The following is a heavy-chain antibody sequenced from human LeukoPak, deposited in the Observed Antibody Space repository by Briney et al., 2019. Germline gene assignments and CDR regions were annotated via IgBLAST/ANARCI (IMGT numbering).Heavy chain of an antibody. V-gene: IGHV1-8*01. J-gene: IGHJ4*02. CDR3: ARGPEYCSGGSCYSGSRFDY. D-gene: IGHD2-15*01. Sequence: ASVKVSCKASGYTFTSYDINWVRQATGQGLEWMGWMNPNSGNTGYAQKFQGRVTMTRNTSISTAYTELSSLRSEDTAVYYCARGPEYCSGGSCYSGSRFDYWGQGTLVTVSS. CDR1: GYTFTSYD. CDR2: MNPNSGNT.